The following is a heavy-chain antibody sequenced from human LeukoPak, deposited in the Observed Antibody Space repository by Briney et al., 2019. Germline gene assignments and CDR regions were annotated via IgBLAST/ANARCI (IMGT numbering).Heavy chain of an antibody. J-gene: IGHJ5*02. CDR1: GGTFSSYA. V-gene: IGHV1-69*05. D-gene: IGHD1-26*01. CDR3: AREPSGSYNWFDP. Sequence: SVKVSCKASGGTFSSYAISWVRQAPGRGLEWMGGIIPIFGTANYAQKFQGRVMITTDESTSTAYMELSSLRSEDTAVYYCAREPSGSYNWFDPWGQGTLVTVSS. CDR2: IIPIFGTA.